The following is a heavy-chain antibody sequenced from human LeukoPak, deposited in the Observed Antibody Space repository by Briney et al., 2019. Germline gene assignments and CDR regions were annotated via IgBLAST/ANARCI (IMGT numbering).Heavy chain of an antibody. CDR2: ISGSGGGT. Sequence: GGSLRLSCAASGFTFSTYAMSWVRQAPGKGLEWVSGISGSGGGTYYADSVRGRFTISRGNSKNTLYLQMNSLRAEDTAVYYCAKDLIWLAYYFGYWGQGTLVTVSS. CDR1: GFTFSTYA. V-gene: IGHV3-23*01. CDR3: AKDLIWLAYYFGY. D-gene: IGHD6-19*01. J-gene: IGHJ4*02.